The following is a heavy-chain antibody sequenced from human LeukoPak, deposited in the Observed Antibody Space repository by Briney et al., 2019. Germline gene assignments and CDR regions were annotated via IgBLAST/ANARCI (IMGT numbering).Heavy chain of an antibody. J-gene: IGHJ4*02. CDR3: ARARYYYDSSGYLAY. CDR1: GFSFSSYW. V-gene: IGHV3-7*01. CDR2: IKQDGSEK. D-gene: IGHD3-22*01. Sequence: GGSLRLSCAASGFSFSSYWMSWVRQAPGKGLEWVASIKQDGSEKYYVDSVKGRFTISRDNAKNSLYLQMNSLRAEDTAVYYCARARYYYDSSGYLAYWGQRTLVTVSS.